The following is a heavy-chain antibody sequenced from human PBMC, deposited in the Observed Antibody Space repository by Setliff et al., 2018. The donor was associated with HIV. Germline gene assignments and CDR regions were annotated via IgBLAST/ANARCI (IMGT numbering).Heavy chain of an antibody. J-gene: IGHJ6*03. CDR2: ISWDGGST. CDR3: AKAGVEGGYYYYYYMDV. V-gene: IGHV3-43*01. Sequence: PGGSLRLSCAASGFNFDDYTMHWVRQAPGKGLEWVSLISWDGGSTYYADSVKGRFTISRDNSKKSLYLQMNSLRTEDTALYHCAKAGVEGGYYYYYYMDVWGKGTTVTVSS. CDR1: GFNFDDYT. D-gene: IGHD2-15*01.